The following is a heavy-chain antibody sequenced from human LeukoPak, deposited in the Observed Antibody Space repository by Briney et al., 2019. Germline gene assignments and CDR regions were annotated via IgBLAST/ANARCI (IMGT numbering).Heavy chain of an antibody. Sequence: GGSLRLSCAASGFTFSSYSMNWVRQAPGKGLEWVSYISSSSSTIYYADSVKGRFTISRDNSKNTLYLQMNSLRAEDTAVYYCAKDGNGGYVGRSSGKSPFDYWGQGTLVTVSS. D-gene: IGHD5-12*01. V-gene: IGHV3-48*01. J-gene: IGHJ4*02. CDR3: AKDGNGGYVGRSSGKSPFDY. CDR1: GFTFSSYS. CDR2: ISSSSSTI.